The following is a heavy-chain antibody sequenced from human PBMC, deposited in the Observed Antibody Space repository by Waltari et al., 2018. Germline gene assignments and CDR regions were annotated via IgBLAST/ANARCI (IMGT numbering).Heavy chain of an antibody. J-gene: IGHJ6*02. D-gene: IGHD3-3*01. CDR1: GFTVSSNY. Sequence: EVQLVESGGGLIQPGGSLRLSCAASGFTVSSNYMSWVRQAPGKGLEWVSVIYSGGSTYYADSVKGRFTISRDNSKNTLYLQMNSLRAEDTAVYYCARAHVLRFLEWSPQDYGMDVWGQGTTVTVSS. CDR2: IYSGGST. CDR3: ARAHVLRFLEWSPQDYGMDV. V-gene: IGHV3-53*01.